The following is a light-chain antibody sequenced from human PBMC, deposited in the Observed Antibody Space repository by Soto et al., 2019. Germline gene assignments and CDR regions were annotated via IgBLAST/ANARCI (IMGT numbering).Light chain of an antibody. J-gene: IGKJ1*01. CDR3: QQYNSYPWT. V-gene: IGKV1-5*03. Sequence: DIPMTQSPSTLSASVGDRVTITCRASQSISNWLAWYQQKPGKAPKLLIYKASSLESGVPSRFSGSGSGTEFTLTISSLQPDDFATYYCQQYNSYPWTCGQGTKVEIK. CDR2: KAS. CDR1: QSISNW.